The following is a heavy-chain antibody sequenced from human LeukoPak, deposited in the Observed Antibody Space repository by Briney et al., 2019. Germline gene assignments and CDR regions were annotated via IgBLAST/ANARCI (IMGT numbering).Heavy chain of an antibody. CDR1: GFTLSSYA. J-gene: IGHJ4*02. CDR3: AKLGSTGNFWSGYWCDY. D-gene: IGHD3-3*01. Sequence: PGGSLRLSCEASGFTLSSYAMIWVRQAPGKGLEWVSAISSGGDSTYYADSVKGRFTISRDNSKNTLTLQMNSLRAEDTAVYYCAKLGSTGNFWSGYWCDYWGQGTLVTVSS. V-gene: IGHV3-23*01. CDR2: ISSGGDST.